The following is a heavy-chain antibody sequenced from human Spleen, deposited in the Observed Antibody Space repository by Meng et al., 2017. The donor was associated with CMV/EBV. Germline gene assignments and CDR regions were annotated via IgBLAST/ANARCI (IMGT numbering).Heavy chain of an antibody. CDR1: GGSFSGYH. D-gene: IGHD3-10*01. CDR2: INHSGNT. Sequence: SETLSLTCAVYGGSFSGYHWSWIRQPPGKGLEWIAEINHSGNTNYNPSLKSRVTISVDTSKNQFSLKLTSVTAADTAVYYCALTMDNWFDPWGQGTPVTVSS. CDR3: ALTMDNWFDP. V-gene: IGHV4-34*01. J-gene: IGHJ5*02.